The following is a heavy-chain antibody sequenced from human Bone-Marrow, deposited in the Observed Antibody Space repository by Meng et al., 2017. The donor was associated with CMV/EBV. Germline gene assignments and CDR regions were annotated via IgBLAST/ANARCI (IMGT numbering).Heavy chain of an antibody. D-gene: IGHD1-26*01. CDR3: AGVGISNDAFDI. CDR2: IYYSGST. Sequence: SETLSLTCTVSGGSISSYYWSWIRQPPGKGLEWIGYIYYSGSTNYNPSLKSRVTISVDTSKNQFSLKLSSVTAADTAVYYCAGVGISNDAFDIWGQGTMVPVSS. J-gene: IGHJ3*02. CDR1: GGSISSYY. V-gene: IGHV4-59*01.